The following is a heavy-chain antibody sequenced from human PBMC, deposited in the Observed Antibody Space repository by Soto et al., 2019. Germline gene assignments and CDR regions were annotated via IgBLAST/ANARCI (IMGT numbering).Heavy chain of an antibody. Sequence: QVQLVESGGGVVQPGRSLRLSCAASGFTFSSYGMHWVRQAPGKGLEWVAVISYDGSNKYYADSVKGRFTISRDNSKNTLYLQMNSLRAEDTAVYYCAKEGTENWFDPWGQGTLVTVSS. CDR2: ISYDGSNK. J-gene: IGHJ5*02. V-gene: IGHV3-30*18. D-gene: IGHD3-10*01. CDR1: GFTFSSYG. CDR3: AKEGTENWFDP.